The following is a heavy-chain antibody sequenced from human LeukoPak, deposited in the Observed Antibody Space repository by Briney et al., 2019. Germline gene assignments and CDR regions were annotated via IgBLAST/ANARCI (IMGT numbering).Heavy chain of an antibody. CDR3: ARTPAAGYYYYGMDV. CDR2: INSDGSST. D-gene: IGHD6-13*01. CDR1: GFTFSSYW. J-gene: IGHJ6*02. Sequence: PGGSLRLSCAASGFTFSSYWMHWVRQAPGKGLVRVSRINSDGSSTSYADSVKGRFTISRDNAKSTLYLQMNSLRAEDTAVYYCARTPAAGYYYYGMDVWGQGTTVTVSS. V-gene: IGHV3-74*01.